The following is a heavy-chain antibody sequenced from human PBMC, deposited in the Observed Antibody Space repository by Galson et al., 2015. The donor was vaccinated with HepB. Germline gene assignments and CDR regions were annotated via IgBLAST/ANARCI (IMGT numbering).Heavy chain of an antibody. CDR1: GFSFSSYA. CDR2: MSYDESDK. CDR3: ARGDVRGVMYYGLDV. V-gene: IGHV3-30*04. J-gene: IGHJ6*02. Sequence: SLRLSCAASGFSFSSYAIHWVRQIPGEGLEWVAVMSYDESDKYYADSVKGRFTVPRDNSRNTLYLQMNSLRPEDTAVYYCARGDVRGVMYYGLDVWGQGTTVTVFS. D-gene: IGHD3-10*01.